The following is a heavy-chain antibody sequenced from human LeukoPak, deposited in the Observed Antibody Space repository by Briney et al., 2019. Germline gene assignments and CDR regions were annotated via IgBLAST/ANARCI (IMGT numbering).Heavy chain of an antibody. Sequence: GGSLTLSCDASKFPFSSYEMNWVRRAQGKGGGWVLYISGGGETTYYAESVKGRCTISRDNAKSFLYLQLSGLRAEDTAVYYCARSGSFFDYWGQGTLVTVSS. J-gene: IGHJ4*02. D-gene: IGHD1-26*01. V-gene: IGHV3-48*03. CDR1: KFPFSSYE. CDR2: ISGGGETT. CDR3: ARSGSFFDY.